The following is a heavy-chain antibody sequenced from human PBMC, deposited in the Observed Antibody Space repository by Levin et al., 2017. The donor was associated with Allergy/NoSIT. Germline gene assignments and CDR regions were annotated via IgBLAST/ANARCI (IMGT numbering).Heavy chain of an antibody. CDR3: AHRRVWSLGITIPGVDWFDP. V-gene: IGHV2-5*02. Sequence: SGPTLVKPTQTLTLTCTFSGFSLSTSGVGVGWIRQPPGKALEWLALIYWDDDKRYSPSLKSRLTITKDTSKNQVVLTMTNMDPVDTATYYCAHRRVWSLGITIPGVDWFDPWGQGTLVTVSS. J-gene: IGHJ5*02. CDR2: IYWDDDK. CDR1: GFSLSTSGVG. D-gene: IGHD3-3*01.